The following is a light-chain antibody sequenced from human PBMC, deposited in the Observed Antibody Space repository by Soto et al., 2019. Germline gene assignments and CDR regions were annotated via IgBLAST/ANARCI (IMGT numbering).Light chain of an antibody. CDR2: EVT. J-gene: IGLJ2*01. CDR1: SSDVGSYKL. Sequence: QSALTQPASVSGSPGQSITISCTGTSSDVGSYKLVSWYQQHHPGKAPKLIIYEVTKRPSGVSNRFSGSKSGNTASLTISGLQAEDEADYYCCSYAGGRTHVVFGGGTKLTVL. V-gene: IGLV2-23*02. CDR3: CSYAGGRTHVV.